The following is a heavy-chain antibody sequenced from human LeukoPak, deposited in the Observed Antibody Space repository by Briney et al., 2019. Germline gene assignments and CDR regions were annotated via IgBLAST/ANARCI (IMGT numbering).Heavy chain of an antibody. CDR1: GGSISSGGYY. Sequence: PSQTLSLTCTVSGGSISSGGYYWSWIRQHPGKGLEWIGYIYYSGSTYYNPSLRSRVTISVDTSKNQLSLKLSSVTAADTAVYYCATSHSGSYSYYYGMDVWGQGTTVTVSS. D-gene: IGHD3-10*01. J-gene: IGHJ6*02. CDR2: IYYSGST. CDR3: ATSHSGSYSYYYGMDV. V-gene: IGHV4-31*03.